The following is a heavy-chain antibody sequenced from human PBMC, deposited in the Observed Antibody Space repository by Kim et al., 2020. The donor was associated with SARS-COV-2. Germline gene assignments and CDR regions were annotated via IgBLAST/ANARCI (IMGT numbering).Heavy chain of an antibody. V-gene: IGHV1-18*01. D-gene: IGHD3-16*01. J-gene: IGHJ4*02. CDR2: NT. Sequence: NTNYAQKVKGRVTMTTATSTSTVYLELRSLRSDDTAVYYCARSHNWGSFDYWGQGTLVTVSS. CDR3: ARSHNWGSFDY.